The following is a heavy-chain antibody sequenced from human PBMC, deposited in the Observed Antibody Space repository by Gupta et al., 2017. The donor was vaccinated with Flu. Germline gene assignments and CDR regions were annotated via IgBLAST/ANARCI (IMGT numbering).Heavy chain of an antibody. CDR3: ARDPRNIVDADAFDI. D-gene: IGHD2-15*01. V-gene: IGHV3-33*01. CDR2: IWYDGSDK. J-gene: IGHJ3*02. Sequence: APGKGLEWVAVIWYDGSDKYYADSVKGRFSISRDNSKNTLYLQMNSLRAEDTAVYYCARDPRNIVDADAFDIWGQGTMVTVSS.